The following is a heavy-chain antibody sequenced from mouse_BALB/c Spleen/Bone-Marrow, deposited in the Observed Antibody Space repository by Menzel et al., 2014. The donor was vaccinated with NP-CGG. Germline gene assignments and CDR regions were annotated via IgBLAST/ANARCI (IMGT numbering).Heavy chain of an antibody. V-gene: IGHV1S56*01. Sequence: VQLQQSGPELVKPGASVRISCKASGYTFTNYYIHWVEQRPGQGLEWIGWIYPVNVHANFNEKFRGKATLTADKSSSTAYMQLSSLTSEDSAVYFCARWLLPYYAMDYWGQGTSVTVSS. J-gene: IGHJ4*01. CDR1: GYTFTNYY. CDR3: ARWLLPYYAMDY. CDR2: IYPVNVHA. D-gene: IGHD2-3*01.